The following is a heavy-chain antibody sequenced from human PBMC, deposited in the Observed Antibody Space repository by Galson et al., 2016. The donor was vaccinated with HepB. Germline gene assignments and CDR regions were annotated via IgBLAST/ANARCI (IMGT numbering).Heavy chain of an antibody. CDR3: ARTYYDVMASYHSNFDF. CDR1: GFKFSDFW. Sequence: QSGAEVKKPGESLRISCQGSGFKFSDFWIGWVRQMPGKGLEWMGIINPGDSHTKYGPPFQGQVTISADKSINTAYLQWSSLKASDTATYFCARTYYDVMASYHSNFDFWGRGTLVIVSS. CDR2: INPGDSHT. V-gene: IGHV5-51*01. J-gene: IGHJ4*02. D-gene: IGHD3-10*02.